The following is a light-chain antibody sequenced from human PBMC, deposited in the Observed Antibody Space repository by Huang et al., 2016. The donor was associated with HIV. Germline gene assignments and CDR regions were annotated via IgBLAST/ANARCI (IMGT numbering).Light chain of an antibody. CDR1: ESFGRT. V-gene: IGKV3-15*01. CDR3: QQYNNWPPVT. CDR2: GAS. Sequence: EALMTQSPATLSVSPGERVTLSCRASESFGRTVAWYQQKSGQATRLLIYGASTRATGVPPRFSGRGSGTEFTLSISSLQSEDFAVYYCQQYNNWPPVTFGQGTRLEIK. J-gene: IGKJ5*01.